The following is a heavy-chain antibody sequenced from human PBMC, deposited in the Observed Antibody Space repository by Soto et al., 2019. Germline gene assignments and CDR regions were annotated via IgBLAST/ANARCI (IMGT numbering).Heavy chain of an antibody. V-gene: IGHV1-8*01. CDR1: GYTFTSYD. D-gene: IGHD2-21*01. CDR2: MNPNSGNT. J-gene: IGHJ4*02. CDR3: ARVHEYCGGDCYPTDY. Sequence: ASVKVSCKASGYTFTSYDINWVRQATGQGLEWMGWMNPNSGNTGYAQKFQGRVTMTRNTSISTAYMELSSLRSEDTAVYYCARVHEYCGGDCYPTDYWGQGTLVTV.